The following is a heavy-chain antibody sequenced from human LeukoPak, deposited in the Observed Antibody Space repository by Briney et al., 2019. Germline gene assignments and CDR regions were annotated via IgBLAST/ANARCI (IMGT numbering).Heavy chain of an antibody. Sequence: PGGSLRLSCVAPGFTFSNYWMLWVRQAPGKGLMWVSLISTGGKSTRYAESVKGRFTISRDNAKNALYLQMDILRVEDTALYFCVRDYQFIQEVWGQGTTVTVSS. D-gene: IGHD2-2*01. CDR2: ISTGGKST. J-gene: IGHJ6*02. CDR1: GFTFSNYW. CDR3: VRDYQFIQEV. V-gene: IGHV3-74*01.